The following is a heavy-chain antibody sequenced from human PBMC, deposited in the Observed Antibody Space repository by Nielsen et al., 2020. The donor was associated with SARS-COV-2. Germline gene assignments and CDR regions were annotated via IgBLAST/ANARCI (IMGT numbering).Heavy chain of an antibody. V-gene: IGHV3-11*01. D-gene: IGHD2/OR15-2a*01. J-gene: IGHJ5*01. CDR3: AKSVFYWFDS. Sequence: GGSLRLSCVVSGFSFSDYSMSWIRQAPGKGLEWVSYISRSGSIIQHADSVKGRFTISRDNAKNSLHLQMDNLRVEDTAVYYCAKSVFYWFDSWGQGTLVTVSS. CDR1: GFSFSDYS. CDR2: ISRSGSII.